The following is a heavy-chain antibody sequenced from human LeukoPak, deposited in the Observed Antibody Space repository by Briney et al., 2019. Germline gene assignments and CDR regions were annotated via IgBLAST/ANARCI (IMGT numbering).Heavy chain of an antibody. V-gene: IGHV3-30*04. CDR2: ISYGGSNK. CDR3: ARDSGRGFFFDY. J-gene: IGHJ4*02. Sequence: GRSLRLSCAASGFTFSSYAMHWVRQAPGKGLEWVAVISYGGSNKYYADSVKGRFTISRDNSKNTLYLQMNSLRAEDTAVYYCARDSGRGFFFDYWGQGTLVTVSA. CDR1: GFTFSSYA. D-gene: IGHD3-10*01.